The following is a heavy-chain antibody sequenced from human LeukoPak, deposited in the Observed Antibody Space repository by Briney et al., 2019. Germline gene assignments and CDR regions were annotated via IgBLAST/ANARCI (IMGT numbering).Heavy chain of an antibody. CDR2: INPNSGGT. V-gene: IGHV1-2*02. CDR1: GYTFTGYY. J-gene: IGHJ4*02. CDR3: ARHSGGSSGWYRLDY. Sequence: GASVKVSCKASGYTFTGYYMHWVRQAPGQGLEWMGWINPNSGGTNYAQKFQGRVTMTRDTSISTAYLQWSSLKASDTAMYYCARHSGGSSGWYRLDYWGQGTLVTVSS. D-gene: IGHD6-19*01.